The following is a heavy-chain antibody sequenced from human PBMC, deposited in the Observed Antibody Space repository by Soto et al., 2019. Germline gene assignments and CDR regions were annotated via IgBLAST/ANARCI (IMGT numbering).Heavy chain of an antibody. J-gene: IGHJ3*02. CDR3: ATDRNYGDYWSGAFDI. Sequence: ASVKVSCKVSGYTLTELSMHWVRQAPGKGLEWMGGFDPEDGETIYAQKFQGRVTMTEDTSTDTAYMELSSLRSEDTAVYYCATDRNYGDYWSGAFDIWGQGTMVTVSS. CDR2: FDPEDGET. V-gene: IGHV1-24*01. CDR1: GYTLTELS. D-gene: IGHD4-17*01.